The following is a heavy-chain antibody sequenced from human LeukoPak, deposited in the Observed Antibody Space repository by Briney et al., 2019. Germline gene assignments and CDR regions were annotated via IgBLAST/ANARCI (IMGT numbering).Heavy chain of an antibody. J-gene: IGHJ5*02. Sequence: GASVKVSCKASGGTFTSYAISWVRQAPGQGLEWMGRIISIFGIANYAQKFQGRVTITADKSTSTAYMELSSLRSEDTAVYYCAREVVTTNRNWFDPWGQGTLVTVSS. V-gene: IGHV1-69*04. CDR1: GGTFTSYA. D-gene: IGHD4-11*01. CDR3: AREVVTTNRNWFDP. CDR2: IISIFGIA.